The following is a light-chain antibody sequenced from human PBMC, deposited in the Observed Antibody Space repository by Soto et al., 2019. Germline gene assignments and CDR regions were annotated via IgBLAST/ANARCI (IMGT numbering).Light chain of an antibody. Sequence: DIVMTQSPDSLAVYLGERATINCKSSQSVLSTSNNRDYLAWYQQKPGQPPKLLINWASTRLSGVPDRFSGSGSGTDFTLTISNLRAEDLAVYYCQHYLDIPLTFGGGTRVEIK. CDR2: WAS. V-gene: IGKV4-1*01. CDR1: QSVLSTSNNRDY. J-gene: IGKJ4*01. CDR3: QHYLDIPLT.